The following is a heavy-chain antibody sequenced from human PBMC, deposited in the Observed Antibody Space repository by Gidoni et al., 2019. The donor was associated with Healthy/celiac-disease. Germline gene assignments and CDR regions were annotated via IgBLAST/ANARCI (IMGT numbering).Heavy chain of an antibody. CDR3: ARPRGQNGSGSYYTGDYYYYMDV. CDR1: GGSISSSSYY. Sequence: QLQLQESGPGLVKPSETLSLTCTVSGGSISSSSYYWGWLRQPPGKGLELIVSIYYSGSTYYNPSLKSRVTISVDTSKNQFSLKLSSVTAADTAVYYCARPRGQNGSGSYYTGDYYYYMDVWGKGTTVTVSS. CDR2: IYYSGST. V-gene: IGHV4-39*01. J-gene: IGHJ6*03. D-gene: IGHD3-10*01.